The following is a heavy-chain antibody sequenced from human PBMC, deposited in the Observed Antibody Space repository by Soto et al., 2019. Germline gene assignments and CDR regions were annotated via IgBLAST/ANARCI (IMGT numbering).Heavy chain of an antibody. V-gene: IGHV4-31*03. J-gene: IGHJ6*02. D-gene: IGHD3-10*01. CDR3: ARKTSGAGPYTYHYGMDV. CDR2: ISDSGST. CDR1: GGSINRGGDY. Sequence: SETLSLTCTVSGGSINRGGDYWSWIRQHPGKGLEWIGYISDSGSTYYNPSLKSRVTISVDTSKNQFSLKLRVVTAADTAVYYCARKTSGAGPYTYHYGMDVGAQGPTVPV.